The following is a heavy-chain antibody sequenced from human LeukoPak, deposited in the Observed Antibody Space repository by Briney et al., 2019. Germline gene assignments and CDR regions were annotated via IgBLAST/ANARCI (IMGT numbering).Heavy chain of an antibody. Sequence: ETLSLTCTVSGGSISSRSYYWGWIRQPPGKGLEWVSAISSTGGTTYYADSVKGHFTISRDNSKNTVYLQMNSLSAEDTAVYYCAKNGDRGAYCSGGTCYPYYYYYMDVWGKGTTVTISS. CDR3: AKNGDRGAYCSGGTCYPYYYYYMDV. CDR1: GGSISSRSYY. V-gene: IGHV3-23*01. CDR2: ISSTGGTT. J-gene: IGHJ6*03. D-gene: IGHD2-15*01.